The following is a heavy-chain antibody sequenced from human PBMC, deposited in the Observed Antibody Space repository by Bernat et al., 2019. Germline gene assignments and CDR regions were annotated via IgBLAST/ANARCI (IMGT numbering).Heavy chain of an antibody. J-gene: IGHJ4*02. CDR1: GFTFSSYA. V-gene: IGHV3-30-3*01. CDR2: ISYDGSNK. Sequence: QVQLVESGGGVVQPGRSLRLSCAASGFTFSSYAMHWVRQAPGKGLEWVAVISYDGSNKYYADSVKGRFTISRDNSKNTLYLKMNSLRAEDTAVYYCARDLGLMGYFDYWGQGTLVTVSS. CDR3: ARDLGLMGYFDY. D-gene: IGHD3-16*01.